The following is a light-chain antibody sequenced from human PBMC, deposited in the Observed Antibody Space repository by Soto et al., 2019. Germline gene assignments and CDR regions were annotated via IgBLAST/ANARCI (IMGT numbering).Light chain of an antibody. CDR1: QSITSSY. V-gene: IGKV3-20*01. Sequence: EIVLTQSPGTLSLSPGERATLSCRASQSITSSYLAWYQQKPGQAPRLLISGTISRATGIPDRFSGSGSGTDFTLTISRVEPEDFAVYYCQEYGSPLWTFGQGTKVEIK. J-gene: IGKJ1*01. CDR3: QEYGSPLWT. CDR2: GTI.